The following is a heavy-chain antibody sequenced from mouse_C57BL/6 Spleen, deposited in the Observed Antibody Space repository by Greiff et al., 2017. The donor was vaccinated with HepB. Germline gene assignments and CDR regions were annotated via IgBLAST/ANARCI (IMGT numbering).Heavy chain of an antibody. CDR3: TRALKGYFDV. CDR1: GYTFTSYW. Sequence: EVQLQQSGTVLARPGASVKMSCKTSGYTFTSYWMHWVKQRPGQGLEWIGAIYPGNSDTSYNQKFKGKAKLTAVTSASTAYMELSRLTNEDSAVYYCTRALKGYFDVWGTGTTVTVSS. V-gene: IGHV1-5*01. CDR2: IYPGNSDT. J-gene: IGHJ1*03.